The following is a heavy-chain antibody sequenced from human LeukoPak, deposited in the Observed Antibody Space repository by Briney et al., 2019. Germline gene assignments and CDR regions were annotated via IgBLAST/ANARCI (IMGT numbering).Heavy chain of an antibody. CDR2: IYSGGST. D-gene: IGHD2-15*01. J-gene: IGHJ3*02. CDR3: ARDALLASYDAFDI. V-gene: IGHV3-66*01. CDR1: GFTVSTNY. Sequence: GGSLRLSCAASGFTVSTNYMSWVRQAPGKGLEWVSVIYSGGSTYYADSVKGRFTISRDNSKNTLYLQMNSLRAEDTAVYYCARDALLASYDAFDIWGQGTMVTVSS.